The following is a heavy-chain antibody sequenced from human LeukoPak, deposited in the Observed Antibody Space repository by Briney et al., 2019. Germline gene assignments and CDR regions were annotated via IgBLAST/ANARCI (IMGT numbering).Heavy chain of an antibody. J-gene: IGHJ3*02. Sequence: GGSLRLSCAASGFTFSSYGMNWVRQAPGKGLEWVSSISSSSSYIYYADSVKGRFTISRDNAKNSLYLQMNSLRAEDTAVYYCARTYYDSSVGGYAFDIWGQGTMVTVSS. D-gene: IGHD3-22*01. CDR2: ISSSSSYI. CDR1: GFTFSSYG. V-gene: IGHV3-21*01. CDR3: ARTYYDSSVGGYAFDI.